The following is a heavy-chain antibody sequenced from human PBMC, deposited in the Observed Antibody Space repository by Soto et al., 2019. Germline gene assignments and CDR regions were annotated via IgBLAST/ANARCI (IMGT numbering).Heavy chain of an antibody. J-gene: IGHJ4*02. CDR1: GFTFSSYG. CDR3: AKDPWYGDYPATTFDY. CDR2: ISYDGSNK. V-gene: IGHV3-30*18. Sequence: QVQLVESGGGVVQPGRSLRLSCAASGFTFSSYGMHWVRQAPGKGLEWVAVISYDGSNKYDADSVKGRFTISRDNSKNTPYLQMNSLRAEDTAVYYCAKDPWYGDYPATTFDYWGQGTLVAVSA. D-gene: IGHD4-17*01.